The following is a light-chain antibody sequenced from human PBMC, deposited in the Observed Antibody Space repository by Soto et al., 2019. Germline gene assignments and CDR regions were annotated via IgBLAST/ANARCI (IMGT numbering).Light chain of an antibody. J-gene: IGKJ2*01. Sequence: DIQVSQSPSSLSASVGDRVTITCRASQGIRNDLAWYQQKPGKAPKRLISAASTLQSGDPSRFSGSGSGTEFTLTISSLQPEDFATYYCLQHHSYPPTFGQGTKLEIK. CDR2: AAS. V-gene: IGKV1-17*01. CDR3: LQHHSYPPT. CDR1: QGIRND.